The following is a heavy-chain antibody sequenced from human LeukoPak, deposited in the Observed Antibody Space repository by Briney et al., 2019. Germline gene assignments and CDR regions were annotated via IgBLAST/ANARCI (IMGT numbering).Heavy chain of an antibody. CDR3: ARDEHRLGSYRDY. Sequence: ASVKVSCKASGYTFTSYYMHWVRQAPGQGLEWMGIINPSGGSTSYAQKFQGRVTMTTETSMSTAYMELRSLRSDDTAVYYCARDEHRLGSYRDYWGQGTLVTVSS. CDR2: INPSGGST. V-gene: IGHV1-46*01. CDR1: GYTFTSYY. D-gene: IGHD3-10*01. J-gene: IGHJ4*02.